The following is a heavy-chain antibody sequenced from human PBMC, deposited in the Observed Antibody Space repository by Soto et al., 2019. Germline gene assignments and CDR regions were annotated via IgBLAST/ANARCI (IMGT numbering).Heavy chain of an antibody. J-gene: IGHJ4*02. Sequence: PGGSLRLSCAASRFTFSNYAMNWVRQAPGKGLEWVSTISGSGGSTYYADSVKGRFTISRDNSKNMLYLQMNNLRAEDTAVYFCAKGFFVVQPANNYYFDHWGQGTLVTVSS. D-gene: IGHD2-2*01. CDR1: RFTFSNYA. CDR2: ISGSGGST. CDR3: AKGFFVVQPANNYYFDH. V-gene: IGHV3-23*01.